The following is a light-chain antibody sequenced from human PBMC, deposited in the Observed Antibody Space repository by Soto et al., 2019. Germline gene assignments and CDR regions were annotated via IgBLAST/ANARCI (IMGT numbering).Light chain of an antibody. CDR1: QSVSSS. J-gene: IGKJ1*01. CDR3: QQYTNWPWT. V-gene: IGKV3-11*01. Sequence: IDLRQAPTTLSLSPGERATLSCRASQSVSSSLAWYQQKPGQAPRLLIYDASNRATGIPARFSGSGSGTDFTLTISSLKSEDFAVYYCQQYTNWPWTFAQGTKVDIK. CDR2: DAS.